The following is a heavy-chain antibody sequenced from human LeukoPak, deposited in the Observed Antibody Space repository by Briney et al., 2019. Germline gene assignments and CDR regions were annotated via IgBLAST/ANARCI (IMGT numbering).Heavy chain of an antibody. D-gene: IGHD2-2*02. CDR1: GESFSDYY. Sequence: SETLSLTCAVYGESFSDYYWTWLRQPPGKGVEWLGEINQRGSPNNNPSLKRRVSISFDTSKNQSSLKMTCVTAAGPAVYYFATLYVNYYYYYMDVWGKGTTVTVSS. CDR3: ATLYVNYYYYYMDV. J-gene: IGHJ6*03. V-gene: IGHV4-34*01. CDR2: INQRGSP.